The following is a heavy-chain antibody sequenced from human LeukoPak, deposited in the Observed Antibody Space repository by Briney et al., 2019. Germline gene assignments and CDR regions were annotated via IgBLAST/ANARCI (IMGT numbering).Heavy chain of an antibody. J-gene: IGHJ5*02. Sequence: GASVKVSCKASGSTFTSYDINWVRQATGQGLEWMGWMNPNSGNTGYAQKFQGRVTMTRNTSISTAYMELSSLRSEDTAVYYCARGGFYGGDNWFDPWGQGTLVTVSS. D-gene: IGHD4-23*01. CDR3: ARGGFYGGDNWFDP. CDR2: MNPNSGNT. CDR1: GSTFTSYD. V-gene: IGHV1-8*01.